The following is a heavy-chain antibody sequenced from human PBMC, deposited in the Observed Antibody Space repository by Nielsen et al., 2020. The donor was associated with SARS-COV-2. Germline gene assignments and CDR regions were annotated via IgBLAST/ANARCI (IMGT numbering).Heavy chain of an antibody. CDR2: IGTAGDT. D-gene: IGHD3-10*01. V-gene: IGHV3-13*04. CDR1: GFTFSSYD. Sequence: GGSLRLSCAAFGFTFSSYDMHWVRQATGKGLEWVSAIGTAGDTYYPGSVKGRFTISRENAKNSLYLQMNSLRAGDTAVYYCARDYYYGSGSYGMDVWGQGTTVTVSS. CDR3: ARDYYYGSGSYGMDV. J-gene: IGHJ6*02.